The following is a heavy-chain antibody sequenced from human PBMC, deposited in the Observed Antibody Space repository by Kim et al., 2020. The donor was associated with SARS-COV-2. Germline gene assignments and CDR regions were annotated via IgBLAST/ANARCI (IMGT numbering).Heavy chain of an antibody. D-gene: IGHD3-22*01. CDR1: GGSISSSSYY. J-gene: IGHJ4*01. Sequence: SETLSLTCTVSGGSISSSSYYCCWIRQPPGKGLELSGSNHCSGSTYYKPSHSSLATISVETSKNQFSLKSSSVTAAATVEYYCAGQCITMMVVRQPFD. CDR2: NHCSGST. V-gene: IGHV4-39*01. CDR3: AGQCITMMVVRQPFD.